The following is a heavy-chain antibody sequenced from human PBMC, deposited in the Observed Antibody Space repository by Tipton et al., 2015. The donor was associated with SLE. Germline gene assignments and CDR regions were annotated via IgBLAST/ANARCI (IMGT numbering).Heavy chain of an antibody. CDR3: ARHGPYSASDS. CDR1: GYSISSGYY. D-gene: IGHD3-16*01. CDR2: VYYTGNT. V-gene: IGHV4-38-2*02. J-gene: IGHJ4*02. Sequence: TLSLTCTVSGYSISSGYYWAWIRQPPGKGLEYIGAVYYTGNTHLHPSLKRRVSISIDTSRNRFSLTLTSLTAADTAVYYCARHGPYSASDSWGQGTLVTVSS.